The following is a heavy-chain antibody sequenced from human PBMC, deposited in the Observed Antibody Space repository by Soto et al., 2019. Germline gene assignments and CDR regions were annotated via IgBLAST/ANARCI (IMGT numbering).Heavy chain of an antibody. V-gene: IGHV4-30-4*01. CDR1: GDSISTVDYF. D-gene: IGHD2-15*01. Sequence: QVQLLESGPGLVRPSQTLSLTCSVSGDSISTVDYFWAWIRQPPGQALEYIGYIYKSATTYYNPSFEGRVAISLDTSKCHFSLNVTSVTAADTAVYFCARGRYCLTGRCFPNWFDSWGQGTLVTVSS. J-gene: IGHJ5*01. CDR3: ARGRYCLTGRCFPNWFDS. CDR2: IYKSATT.